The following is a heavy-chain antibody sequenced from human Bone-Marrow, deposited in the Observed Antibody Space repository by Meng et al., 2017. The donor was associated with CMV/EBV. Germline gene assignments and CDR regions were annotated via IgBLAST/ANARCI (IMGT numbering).Heavy chain of an antibody. J-gene: IGHJ3*02. Sequence: GESLKISCAACGFTFSSYDMHWVRQATGKGLEWVSAIGTAGDTYYPGSVKGQFTISRENAKNSLYLQMNSPRAGDTAVYYCARSRYNWNDEADAFDIWGQGTMVTVSS. D-gene: IGHD1-1*01. V-gene: IGHV3-13*03. CDR3: ARSRYNWNDEADAFDI. CDR1: GFTFSSYD. CDR2: IGTAGDT.